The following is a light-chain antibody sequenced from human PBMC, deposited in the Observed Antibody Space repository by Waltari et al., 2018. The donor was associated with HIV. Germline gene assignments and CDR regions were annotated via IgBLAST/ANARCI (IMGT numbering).Light chain of an antibody. V-gene: IGLV2-23*02. J-gene: IGLJ3*02. CDR3: CSYVSEIVPCV. Sequence: QTALTQPASVSGSPGQSITISCPGPSSDVGAYHLVSWYQQHPGKAPRLIIYDVSERPAGVSNRFTGSKSGNTASLTISGLQAEDEADYYCCSYVSEIVPCVFGGGTKLTVL. CDR2: DVS. CDR1: SSDVGAYHL.